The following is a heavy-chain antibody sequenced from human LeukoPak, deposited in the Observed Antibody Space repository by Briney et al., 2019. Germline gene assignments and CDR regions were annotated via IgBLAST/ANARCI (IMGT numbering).Heavy chain of an antibody. CDR1: GFTFSSYA. D-gene: IGHD3-10*01. CDR3: ARGGSGNYDY. J-gene: IGHJ4*02. V-gene: IGHV3-21*01. Sequence: GGSLRLSCAASGFTFSSYAMSWVRQAPEKGLEWVSSISSGSGSIHYADSVKGRFTISRDNAKNSLYLQMNSLRAEDTAVYYCARGGSGNYDYWGQGTLVTVSS. CDR2: ISSGSGSI.